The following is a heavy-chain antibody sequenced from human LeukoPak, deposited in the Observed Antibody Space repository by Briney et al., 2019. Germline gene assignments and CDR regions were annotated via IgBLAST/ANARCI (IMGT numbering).Heavy chain of an antibody. J-gene: IGHJ6*03. D-gene: IGHD4-17*01. V-gene: IGHV3-23*01. CDR2: ISGSGGST. CDR3: AKVGQATYGDYADYYYYYMDV. Sequence: PGGSLRLSCAASGFTFSSYGMSWVRQAPGKGLEWVSAISGSGGSTYYADSVKGRFTISRDNSKNTLYLQMNSLRAEDTAVYYCAKVGQATYGDYADYYYYYMDVWGKGTTVTISS. CDR1: GFTFSSYG.